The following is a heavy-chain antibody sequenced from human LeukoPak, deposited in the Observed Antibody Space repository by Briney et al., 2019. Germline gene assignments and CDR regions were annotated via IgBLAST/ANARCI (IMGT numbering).Heavy chain of an antibody. CDR1: GFTFSSYS. V-gene: IGHV3-21*01. CDR2: ISSSSSYI. D-gene: IGHD2-8*01. CDR3: ARDRGVYCTNGVCYGPYYYYYGMDV. Sequence: GGSLRLSCAASGFTFSSYSMNWVHQAPGKGLEWVSSISSSSSYIYYADSVKGRFTISRDNAKNSLYLQMNSLRAEDTAVYYCARDRGVYCTNGVCYGPYYYYYGMDVWGQGTTVTVSS. J-gene: IGHJ6*02.